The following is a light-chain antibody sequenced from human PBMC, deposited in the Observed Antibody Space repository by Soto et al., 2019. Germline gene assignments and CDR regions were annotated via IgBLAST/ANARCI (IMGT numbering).Light chain of an antibody. V-gene: IGLV2-14*01. J-gene: IGLJ1*01. Sequence: QSVLAQPASVSGSPGQSITISCTGTSSDVGGYNYVSWYQQYPGKAPKLMIYEVSNRPSGVSNRFSGSKSGNTASLTISGLQAEDEADYYCTSYIRSSTLDYVFGTGTKGHRP. CDR2: EVS. CDR1: SSDVGGYNY. CDR3: TSYIRSSTLDYV.